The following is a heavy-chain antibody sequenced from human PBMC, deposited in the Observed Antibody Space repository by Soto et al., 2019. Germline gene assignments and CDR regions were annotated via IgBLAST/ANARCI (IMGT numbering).Heavy chain of an antibody. CDR3: ARVSCSSTSCFYYMDV. D-gene: IGHD2-2*01. CDR2: INSDGRST. V-gene: IGHV3-74*01. CDR1: GFSFSSDW. Sequence: EVQLVESGGGLVQPGGSLRLSCAASGFSFSSDWMHWVRQAPGKGLVWVSRINSDGRSTSYADFVKGRFTISRDNAKNTLYLQMNSLRAEDTAVYYCARVSCSSTSCFYYMDVWGKGTTVTVSS. J-gene: IGHJ6*03.